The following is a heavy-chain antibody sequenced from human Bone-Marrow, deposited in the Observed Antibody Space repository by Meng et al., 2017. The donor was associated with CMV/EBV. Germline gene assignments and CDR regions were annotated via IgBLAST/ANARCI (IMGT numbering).Heavy chain of an antibody. CDR2: IYWNDDK. CDR3: AHRPSGTTNNAFDI. Sequence: SGPTLVKPTQTLTLTCTFSGFSLITSGVDVGWIRQPPGKALEWLALIYWNDDKRYSPSLKSRLTITKDTSKNQVVLTMTNMDPVDTATYYCAHRPSGTTNNAFDIWGQGTMVPVSS. CDR1: GFSLITSGVD. J-gene: IGHJ3*02. V-gene: IGHV2-5*01. D-gene: IGHD1-7*01.